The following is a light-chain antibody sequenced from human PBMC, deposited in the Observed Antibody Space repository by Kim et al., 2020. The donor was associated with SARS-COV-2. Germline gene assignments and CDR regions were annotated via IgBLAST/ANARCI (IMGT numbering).Light chain of an antibody. CDR3: CSYAGSSTV. CDR2: EVS. J-gene: IGLJ3*02. CDR1: SSDVGSYNL. V-gene: IGLV2-23*02. Sequence: PGQSITISCTGTSSDVGSYNLVSWYQQHPGKAPKLMIYEVSKRPSVVSNRFSGSKSGNTASLTISGLQAEDEADYYCCSYAGSSTVFGGGTKVTVL.